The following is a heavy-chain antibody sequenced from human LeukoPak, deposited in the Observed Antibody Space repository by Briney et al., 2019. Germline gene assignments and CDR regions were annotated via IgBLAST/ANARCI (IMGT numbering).Heavy chain of an antibody. CDR1: GGTFSSYA. Sequence: ASVKVSCKASGGTFSSYAISWVRQAPGQGLEWMGRIIPILGIANYAQKFQGRVTITADKSTSTAYMELSSLRSEDTAVYYCARVAGTHRGDYWGQGTPVTVSS. D-gene: IGHD1-14*01. CDR2: IIPILGIA. V-gene: IGHV1-69*04. CDR3: ARVAGTHRGDY. J-gene: IGHJ4*02.